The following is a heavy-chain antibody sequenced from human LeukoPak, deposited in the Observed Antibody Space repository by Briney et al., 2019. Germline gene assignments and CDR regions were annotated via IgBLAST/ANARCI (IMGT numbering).Heavy chain of an antibody. CDR2: INHSGST. CDR1: GGSFRGYY. Sequence: PSETLSLTCAVYGGSFRGYYWSWIRQPPGKGLEWIGEINHSGSTNYNPSLKSRVTISVDTSKNQFSLKLSSVTAADTAVYYCARERFPEYYYDSSGYFLDPWGQGTLVTVSS. V-gene: IGHV4-34*01. J-gene: IGHJ5*02. CDR3: ARERFPEYYYDSSGYFLDP. D-gene: IGHD3-22*01.